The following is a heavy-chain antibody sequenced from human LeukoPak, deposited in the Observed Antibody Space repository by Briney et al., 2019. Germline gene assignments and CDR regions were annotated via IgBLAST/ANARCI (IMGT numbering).Heavy chain of an antibody. CDR1: GDSISSYY. D-gene: IGHD3-10*01. CDR2: IYNSGST. V-gene: IGHV4-59*08. Sequence: PSETLSLTCTVSGDSISSYYWSWIRQPPGKGLDWIGYIYNSGSTNYNPSLKSRVTISVDTSKNQFSLKLSSVTAADTAVYYCARQRDGSGSYFENWGQGTLVTVSS. J-gene: IGHJ4*02. CDR3: ARQRDGSGSYFEN.